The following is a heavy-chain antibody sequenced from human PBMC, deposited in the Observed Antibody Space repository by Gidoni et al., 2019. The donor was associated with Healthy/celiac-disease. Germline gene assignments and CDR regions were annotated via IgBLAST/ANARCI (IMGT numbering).Heavy chain of an antibody. CDR2: INHSGST. CDR1: GGSFSGYY. CDR3: ARGPGEAVAGTAEGY. Sequence: QVQLQQWGAALLKPSETLSLTCAVYGGSFSGYYWSWIRQPPGKGLEWIGEINHSGSTNYNPSLKSRVTISVDTSKNQCSLKLSSVTAADTAVYYCARGPGEAVAGTAEGYWGQGTLVTVSS. J-gene: IGHJ4*02. V-gene: IGHV4-34*01. D-gene: IGHD6-19*01.